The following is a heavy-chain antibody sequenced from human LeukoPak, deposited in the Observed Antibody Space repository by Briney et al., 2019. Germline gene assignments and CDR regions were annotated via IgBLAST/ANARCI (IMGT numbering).Heavy chain of an antibody. V-gene: IGHV3-21*01. D-gene: IGHD2-21*02. CDR1: GFTFSNYG. J-gene: IGHJ4*02. CDR2: ITSRSSYI. Sequence: GGSLRLSCAASGFTFSNYGMNWVRQAPGKGLEWVSSITSRSSYIYYADSMKGRFTISRDNAKNSLYLQMNSLRAEDTAVYYCAKDPKTYYCGGDCYTDYWGQGTLVTISS. CDR3: AKDPKTYYCGGDCYTDY.